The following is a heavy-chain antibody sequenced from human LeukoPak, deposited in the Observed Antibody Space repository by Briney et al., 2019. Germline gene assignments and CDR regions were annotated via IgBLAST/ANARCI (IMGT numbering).Heavy chain of an antibody. V-gene: IGHV4-34*01. CDR1: GGSFGGYY. D-gene: IGHD1-26*01. J-gene: IGHJ6*03. CDR3: ARHTLLQELLRYYYYYMDV. CDR2: INHSGST. Sequence: SETLSLTCAVYGGSFGGYYWSWIRQPPGKGLEWIGEINHSGSTNYNPSLKSRVTISVDTSKNQFSLKLSSVTAADTAVYYCARHTLLQELLRYYYYYMDVWGKGTTVTVSS.